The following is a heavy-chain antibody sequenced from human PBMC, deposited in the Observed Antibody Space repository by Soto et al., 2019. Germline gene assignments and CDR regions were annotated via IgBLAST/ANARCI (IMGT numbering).Heavy chain of an antibody. CDR3: AKGSQLASPLDY. CDR2: ISWNSGSI. J-gene: IGHJ4*02. Sequence: EVQLVESGGGLVQPGRSLRLSCAASGFTFDDYAMHWVRQAPGKGPEWVSGISWNSGSIGYADSVKGRFTISRDNAKNSLYLQINSLRTEHTALYFCAKGSQLASPLDYWGKRTLVTVSS. D-gene: IGHD6-13*01. CDR1: GFTFDDYA. V-gene: IGHV3-9*01.